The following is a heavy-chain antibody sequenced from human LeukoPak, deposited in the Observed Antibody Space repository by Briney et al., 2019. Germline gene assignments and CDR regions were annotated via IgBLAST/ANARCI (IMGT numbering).Heavy chain of an antibody. J-gene: IGHJ4*02. CDR3: AKEGAYYDFWSGYSPSHGIFDY. V-gene: IGHV1-8*01. Sequence: ASVKVSCKASGYSFTSSDINWVRQAAGQGLEWVGWMNPNRGNTGYAQKYQGRVTMTRNTSINTAYMELSSLRSEDTAVYYCAKEGAYYDFWSGYSPSHGIFDYWGQGTLVAVSS. D-gene: IGHD3-3*01. CDR2: MNPNRGNT. CDR1: GYSFTSSD.